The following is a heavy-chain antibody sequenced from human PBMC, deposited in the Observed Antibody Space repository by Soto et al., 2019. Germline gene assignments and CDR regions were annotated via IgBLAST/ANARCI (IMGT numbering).Heavy chain of an antibody. CDR3: VKLPVTTASYYYFGMDV. Sequence: QPVGSLRLSCAASGFTFSTYPMNWVRQVPGKGLEWVSGISGSGISTFYADSVKGRFTISRDNSKNTVYLQMNRLRAEDTALYYCVKLPVTTASYYYFGMDVWGQGTTVTVSS. V-gene: IGHV3-23*01. J-gene: IGHJ6*02. CDR1: GFTFSTYP. CDR2: ISGSGIST. D-gene: IGHD4-4*01.